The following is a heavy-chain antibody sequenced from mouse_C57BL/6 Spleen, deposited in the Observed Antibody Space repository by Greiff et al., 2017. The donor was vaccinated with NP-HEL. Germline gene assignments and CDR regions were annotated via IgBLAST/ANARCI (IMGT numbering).Heavy chain of an antibody. V-gene: IGHV1-64*01. Sequence: QVQLQQPGAELVKPGASVKLSCKASGYTFTSYWMHWVKQRPGQGLEWIGMIHPNSGSTNYNEKFKSKATLTVDKSSSTAYMQLSSLTSEDSAVYYCSRGGYCSSDYAMDYWGQGTSVTVSS. J-gene: IGHJ4*01. D-gene: IGHD1-1*01. CDR2: IHPNSGST. CDR3: SRGGYCSSDYAMDY. CDR1: GYTFTSYW.